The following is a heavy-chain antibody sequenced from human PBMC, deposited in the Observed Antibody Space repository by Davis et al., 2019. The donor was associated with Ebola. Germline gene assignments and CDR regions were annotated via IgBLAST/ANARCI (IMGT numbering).Heavy chain of an antibody. CDR1: GYTFTNYY. J-gene: IGHJ5*02. CDR3: ARDQSYYGSGIRLDP. V-gene: IGHV1-46*01. CDR2: INPSGGST. D-gene: IGHD3-10*01. Sequence: AASVKVSCKASGYTFTNYYMHWVRQAPGQGLEWMGIINPSGGSTSYAQKFQGRVTITADESTSTAYMELSSLRSEDTAVYYCARDQSYYGSGIRLDPWGQGTLVTVSS.